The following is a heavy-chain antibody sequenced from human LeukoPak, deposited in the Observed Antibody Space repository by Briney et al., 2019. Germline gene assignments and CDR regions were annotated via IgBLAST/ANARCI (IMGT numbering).Heavy chain of an antibody. CDR3: ARWEMATIRMGAFDI. D-gene: IGHD5-12*01. CDR2: INPSGGST. Sequence: ASVKVSCKASGYTFTSYYMHWVRQAPGRGHEWMGIINPSGGSTSYAQKFQGRVTMTRDTSTSTVYMELSSLRSEDTAVYYCARWEMATIRMGAFDIWGQGTMVTVSS. CDR1: GYTFTSYY. J-gene: IGHJ3*02. V-gene: IGHV1-46*01.